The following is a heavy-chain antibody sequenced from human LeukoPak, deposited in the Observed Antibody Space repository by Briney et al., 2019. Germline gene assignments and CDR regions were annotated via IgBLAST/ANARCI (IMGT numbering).Heavy chain of an antibody. CDR2: ISGTGDST. J-gene: IGHJ4*02. Sequence: GGSLRLSCAASGFTFSTYAMSWVRQAPGKGLEWVSAISGTGDSTYYVDSVKGRFTISRDNSKNTLYLQMNSLRAEDTAVYYCAKHYGGYDYDLSDYWGQGTLVTVSS. V-gene: IGHV3-23*01. CDR3: AKHYGGYDYDLSDY. CDR1: GFTFSTYA. D-gene: IGHD5-12*01.